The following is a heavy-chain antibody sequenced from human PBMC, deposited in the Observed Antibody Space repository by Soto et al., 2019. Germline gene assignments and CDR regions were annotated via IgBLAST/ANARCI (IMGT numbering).Heavy chain of an antibody. Sequence: QVQLVQSGAEVKKPGASVKVSCKASGYTFTNYAMHWVRQAPGQRLEWMGWINAGNGNTKYSQKFQGRVTITRDTSASTAYMELSSLRSEDTAVYYCARGEYCSSTSCYTGHWYFDLWGRGTLVTVSS. J-gene: IGHJ2*01. V-gene: IGHV1-3*01. CDR2: INAGNGNT. D-gene: IGHD2-2*02. CDR1: GYTFTNYA. CDR3: ARGEYCSSTSCYTGHWYFDL.